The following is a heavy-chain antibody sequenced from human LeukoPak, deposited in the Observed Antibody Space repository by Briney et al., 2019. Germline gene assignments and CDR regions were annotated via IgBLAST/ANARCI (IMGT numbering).Heavy chain of an antibody. CDR2: ISAYNGNT. V-gene: IGHV1-18*01. J-gene: IGHJ6*02. CDR3: ARDIVVVPAATFGMDV. Sequence: ASVKVSCKASGYTFTSYGISWVRQAPGQGLEWMGWISAYNGNTNYAQKLQGRVTMTTDKSTSTAYMELSSLRSEDTAVYYCARDIVVVPAATFGMDVWGQGTTVTVSS. CDR1: GYTFTSYG. D-gene: IGHD2-2*01.